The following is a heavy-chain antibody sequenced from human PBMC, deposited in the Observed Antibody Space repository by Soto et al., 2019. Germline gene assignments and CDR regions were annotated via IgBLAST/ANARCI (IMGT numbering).Heavy chain of an antibody. CDR3: AREDGYNNPLDY. CDR1: GYTFTGYY. D-gene: IGHD4-4*01. Sequence: ASVKVSCKASGYTFTGYYMHWVRQAPGQGLEWMGWINPNSGGTNYAKKFQGRVTMTRDTSISTAYMELSRLRSDDTAVYYCAREDGYNNPLDYWGQGTLVTVSS. J-gene: IGHJ4*02. V-gene: IGHV1-2*02. CDR2: INPNSGGT.